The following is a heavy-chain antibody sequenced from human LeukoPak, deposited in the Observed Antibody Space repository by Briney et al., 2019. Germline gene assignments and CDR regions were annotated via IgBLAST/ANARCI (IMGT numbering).Heavy chain of an antibody. CDR3: ARDGEDIVVVVAANYFDY. V-gene: IGHV1-18*04. J-gene: IGHJ4*02. CDR1: GYTFTSYG. D-gene: IGHD2-15*01. Sequence: ASVKVSCKASGYTFTSYGISWVRQAPGQGLEWMGWISAYNGNTNYAQKLQGRVTMTTDTSTSAAYMELRSLRSDDTAVCYRARDGEDIVVVVAANYFDYWGQGTLVTVSS. CDR2: ISAYNGNT.